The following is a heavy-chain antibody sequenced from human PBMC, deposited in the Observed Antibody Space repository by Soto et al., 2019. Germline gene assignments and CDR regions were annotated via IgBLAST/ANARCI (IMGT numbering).Heavy chain of an antibody. J-gene: IGHJ4*02. CDR3: AKDPGPS. CDR1: GFTFDNYA. CDR2: ISWNSNTI. V-gene: IGHV3-9*01. Sequence: EVQLVESGGGLVQPGRSLRLSCAASGFTFDNYAMHWVRQAPGKGLEWVSGISWNSNTIAYADSVKGRFTISRDNAKNSLYVQMNSLRAEDTAFYYCAKDPGPSWGQGNLLTASS.